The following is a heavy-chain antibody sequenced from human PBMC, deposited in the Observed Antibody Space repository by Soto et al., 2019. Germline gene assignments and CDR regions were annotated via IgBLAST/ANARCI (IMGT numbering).Heavy chain of an antibody. Sequence: GSLRLSCQASGFNFDNYGMHWVRRAPGKGLEWVAVITYDGSNRYYADSVKGRFTISRDNSKNTLSLHLNTLKPEDTAVYHCAKDRVGGTFYTPLGFWGQGTLVTVSS. J-gene: IGHJ4*02. CDR3: AKDRVGGTFYTPLGF. D-gene: IGHD1-7*01. CDR2: ITYDGSNR. CDR1: GFNFDNYG. V-gene: IGHV3-30*18.